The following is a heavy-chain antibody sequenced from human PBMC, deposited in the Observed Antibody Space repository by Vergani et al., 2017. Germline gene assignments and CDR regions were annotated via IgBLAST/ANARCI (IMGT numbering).Heavy chain of an antibody. CDR1: DSSIMTNPY. D-gene: IGHD3-10*02. Sequence: QVQLQESVPGLVKPPETLTLTCDVSDSSIMTNPYWGWFRQSPGKGLEWIGCIHHSVDTHYNSSLKSRVSISIVSSSKFSLSLTSVTAADTAIYYCARHRCSGGFFPSSYFYGMDVWGHGTTVTVSS. V-gene: IGHV4-38-2*01. CDR2: IHHSVDT. CDR3: ARHRCSGGFFPSSYFYGMDV. J-gene: IGHJ6*02.